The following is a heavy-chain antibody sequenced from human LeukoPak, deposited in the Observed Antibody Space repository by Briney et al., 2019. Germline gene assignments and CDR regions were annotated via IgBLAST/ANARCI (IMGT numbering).Heavy chain of an antibody. CDR2: IKQDGSEK. CDR1: GFTFSSYW. Sequence: GGSLRLSCAASGFTFSSYWMSWVRQAPGKGLEWVANIKQDGSEKYYVDSVKGRFTISRDNAKNSLYLQMNSLRAEDTAVYYCARGGTPPYDSSGSNWFDPWGQGTLVTVSS. J-gene: IGHJ5*02. V-gene: IGHV3-7*01. CDR3: ARGGTPPYDSSGSNWFDP. D-gene: IGHD3-22*01.